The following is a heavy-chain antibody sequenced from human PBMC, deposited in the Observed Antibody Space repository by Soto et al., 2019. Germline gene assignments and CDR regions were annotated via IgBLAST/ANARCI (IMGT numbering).Heavy chain of an antibody. CDR1: GFTFSSYA. CDR3: AKARFRDSSMFLLDY. Sequence: GGSLRLSCAASGFTFSSYAMRWVRQAPVKGLEWVSAISGSGGSTYYADSVKGRFTISRDNSKNTLYLQMNSLRAEDTAVYYCAKARFRDSSMFLLDYWGQGTLVTVSS. CDR2: ISGSGGST. J-gene: IGHJ4*02. D-gene: IGHD6-19*01. V-gene: IGHV3-23*01.